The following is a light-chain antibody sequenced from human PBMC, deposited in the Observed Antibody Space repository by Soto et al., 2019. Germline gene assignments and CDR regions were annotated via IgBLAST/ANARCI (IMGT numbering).Light chain of an antibody. Sequence: EIVLTQSPATLSLSPGERATLSCRASQSVRSYLAWYQQKPGQTPRLLIYHAFNRATGIPARFSGSGSGTDFTLTISSLEPEDFAVYYCQQRGNWPQTFGPGTKVDI. V-gene: IGKV3-11*01. J-gene: IGKJ3*01. CDR3: QQRGNWPQT. CDR2: HAF. CDR1: QSVRSY.